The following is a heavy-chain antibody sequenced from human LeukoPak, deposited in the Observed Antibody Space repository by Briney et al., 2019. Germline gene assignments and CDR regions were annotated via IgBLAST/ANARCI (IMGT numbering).Heavy chain of an antibody. CDR1: QDTFGRGK. D-gene: IGHD2-2*01. J-gene: IGHJ4*02. CDR3: ASPPSVVPAAEYYFDY. Sequence: KVYQDTFGRGKIGCVGEGPVLRIEWMGGIIPIFGTANYAQKFQGRVTITADKSTSTAYMELSSLRSEGTAVYYCASPPSVVPAAEYYFDYWGQGTLVTVSS. CDR2: IIPIFGTA. V-gene: IGHV1-69*06.